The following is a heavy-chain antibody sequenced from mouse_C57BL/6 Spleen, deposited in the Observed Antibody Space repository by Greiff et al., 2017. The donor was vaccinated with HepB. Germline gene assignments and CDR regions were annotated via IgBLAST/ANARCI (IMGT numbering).Heavy chain of an antibody. J-gene: IGHJ1*03. CDR1: GFNIKDDY. V-gene: IGHV14-4*01. Sequence: EVQLQQSGAELVRPGASVKLSCTASGFNIKDDYMHWVKQRPEQGLEWIGWIDPENGDTEYASKFQGKATITADTSSNTAYLQLSSLTSEDTAVYYCTPTGTGDWYFDVWGTGTTVTVSS. CDR2: IDPENGDT. CDR3: TPTGTGDWYFDV. D-gene: IGHD4-1*01.